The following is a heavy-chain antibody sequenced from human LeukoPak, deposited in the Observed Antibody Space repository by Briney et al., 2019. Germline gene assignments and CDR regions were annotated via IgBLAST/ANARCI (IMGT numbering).Heavy chain of an antibody. J-gene: IGHJ4*02. D-gene: IGHD6-19*01. Sequence: GGSLRLSCAASGFTFSLYWMNWVRRAPGKGLEWVANIKQDGSEKNYVDSVRGRFTISRDNAESSLYLQMNSLRAEDTAVYYCVRNLAVAGTCFDSWGQGTLVTVSS. CDR3: VRNLAVAGTCFDS. V-gene: IGHV3-7*03. CDR1: GFTFSLYW. CDR2: IKQDGSEK.